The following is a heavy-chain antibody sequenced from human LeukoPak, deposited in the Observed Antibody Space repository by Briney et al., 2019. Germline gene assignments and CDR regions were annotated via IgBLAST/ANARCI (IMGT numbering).Heavy chain of an antibody. Sequence: SETLSLTCTVSGGSISSGGYYWSWIRQHPGKGLERIGYIYYSGSTYYNPSLKSRVTISVDTSKNQFSLKLSSVTAADTAVYYCARVHKYYYDSSGYGLYFDYWGQGTLVTVSS. CDR2: IYYSGST. J-gene: IGHJ4*02. CDR1: GGSISSGGYY. CDR3: ARVHKYYYDSSGYGLYFDY. D-gene: IGHD3-22*01. V-gene: IGHV4-31*03.